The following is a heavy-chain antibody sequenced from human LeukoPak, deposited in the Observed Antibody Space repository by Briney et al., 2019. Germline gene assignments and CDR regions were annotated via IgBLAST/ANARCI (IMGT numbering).Heavy chain of an antibody. CDR1: GYTFTGYY. Sequence: ASVKVSCKASGYTFTGYYMHWVRQAPGRGLEWMGWINPNSGGTNYAQKFQGRVTMTRDASISTAYMELSRLRSDDTAVYYRARVARYSYDRYYFDYWGQGTLVTVSS. CDR3: ARVARYSYDRYYFDY. CDR2: INPNSGGT. V-gene: IGHV1-2*02. J-gene: IGHJ4*02. D-gene: IGHD5-18*01.